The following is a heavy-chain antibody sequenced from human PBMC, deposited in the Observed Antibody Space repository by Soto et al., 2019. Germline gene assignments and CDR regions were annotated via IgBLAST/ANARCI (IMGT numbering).Heavy chain of an antibody. CDR1: PGCVSSGSYY. D-gene: IGHD3-16*01. V-gene: IGHV4-61*01. J-gene: IGHJ4*02. CDR3: ARFGVTVDY. Sequence: SWETLSLTGIVSPGCVSSGSYYCSCIRQPPGKGLEWIGYIYYSGSTNYNPSLKSRVTISVDTSKNHFSLKLSSVTAADTAVYYCARFGVTVDYWGQGTLVTVSS. CDR2: IYYSGST.